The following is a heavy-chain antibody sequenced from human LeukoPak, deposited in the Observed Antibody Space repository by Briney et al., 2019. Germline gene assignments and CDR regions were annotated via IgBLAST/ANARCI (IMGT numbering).Heavy chain of an antibody. CDR1: GYTFIGYY. CDR2: INPNSGGT. D-gene: IGHD2-21*02. J-gene: IGHJ4*02. V-gene: IGHV1-2*02. CDR3: ARDSVAYCGGDCYSRTADY. Sequence: ASVKVSCKASGYTFIGYYMHWVRQAPGQGLEWMGWINPNSGGTNYAQKFQGRVTMTTDTSTSTAYMELRSLRSDDTAVYYCARDSVAYCGGDCYSRTADYWGQGTLVTVSS.